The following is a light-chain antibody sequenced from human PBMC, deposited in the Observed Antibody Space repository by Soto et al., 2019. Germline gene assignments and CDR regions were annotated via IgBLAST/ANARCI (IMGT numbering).Light chain of an antibody. CDR3: MQSTQLPPP. CDR1: QRLLPSTGATF. J-gene: IGKJ5*01. CDR2: EVS. Sequence: VMTQTPLSLSVAPGQPASISFKASQRLLPSTGATFLFWYLQKPGQSPPLLIYEVSTRVSGVPDRFSGSGSGTDFTLEISRVETDDVGIYYCMQSTQLPPPFGQGTRLAIK. V-gene: IGKV2D-29*02.